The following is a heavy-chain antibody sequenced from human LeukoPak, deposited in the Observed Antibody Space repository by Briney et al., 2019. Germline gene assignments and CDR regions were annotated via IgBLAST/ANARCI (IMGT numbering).Heavy chain of an antibody. CDR2: ISGSGGST. D-gene: IGHD6-19*01. CDR1: GFTSSNYG. J-gene: IGHJ4*02. Sequence: GGSLRLSCAASGFTSSNYGLSWVRQAPGKGLEWVSAISGSGGSTYYAHSVKGRFTISRDNAKNSLYLQMNSLRAEDTAVYYCARIQWLVLPYFDYWGQGTLVTVSS. CDR3: ARIQWLVLPYFDY. V-gene: IGHV3-23*01.